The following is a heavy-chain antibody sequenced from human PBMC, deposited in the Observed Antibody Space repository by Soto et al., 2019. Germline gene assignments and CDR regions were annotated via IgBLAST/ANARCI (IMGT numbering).Heavy chain of an antibody. J-gene: IGHJ5*02. V-gene: IGHV1-58*01. D-gene: IGHD6-19*01. Sequence: SVKVSCKASGFTFTSSAVQWVRQARGQRLEWIGWIVVGSGNTNYAQKFQERVTITRDISTSTAYMELSSLRSEDTAVYYCAADLGWYVGNWFDPWGQGTLVTVSS. CDR2: IVVGSGNT. CDR1: GFTFTSSA. CDR3: AADLGWYVGNWFDP.